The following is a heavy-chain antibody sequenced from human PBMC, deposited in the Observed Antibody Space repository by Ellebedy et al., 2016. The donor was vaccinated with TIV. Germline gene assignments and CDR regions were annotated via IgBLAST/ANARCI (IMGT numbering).Heavy chain of an antibody. D-gene: IGHD1-26*01. J-gene: IGHJ4*02. V-gene: IGHV3-20*04. CDR2: INWNGGST. Sequence: GESLKISXAASGFTFDDYGMSWVRQAPGKGLEWVSDINWNGGSTGYADSVKGRFTISRDNAKNSLYLQMNSLRAEDTALYYCARSGSYYGRFDYWGRGTLVTVSS. CDR3: ARSGSYYGRFDY. CDR1: GFTFDDYG.